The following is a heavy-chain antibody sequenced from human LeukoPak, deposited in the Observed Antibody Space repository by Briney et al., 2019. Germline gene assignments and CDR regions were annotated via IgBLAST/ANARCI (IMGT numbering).Heavy chain of an antibody. D-gene: IGHD1-26*01. CDR2: INHSGST. CDR1: GGSFSGYY. J-gene: IGHJ4*02. V-gene: IGHV4-34*01. Sequence: SETLSLTCAVYGGSFSGYYWSWIRQPPGKGLEWIGEINHSGSTNYNPSLKSRVTISVDTSKNQFSLKLSSVPAADTAVYYCAGSCVGASLHFDYGGQGTLVTVSS. CDR3: AGSCVGASLHFDY.